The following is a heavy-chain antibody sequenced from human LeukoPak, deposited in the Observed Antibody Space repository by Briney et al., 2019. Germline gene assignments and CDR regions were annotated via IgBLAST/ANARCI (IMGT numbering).Heavy chain of an antibody. CDR2: INHSGST. D-gene: IGHD3-3*01. J-gene: IGHJ4*02. Sequence: PSETLSLTCAVYGRSFSGYYWSWIRQPPGKGLEWIGEINHSGSTNYNPSLKSRVTISVDTSKNQFSLKLSSVTAADTAVYYCARGAIFGVVTREDYFDYWGQGTLVTVSS. V-gene: IGHV4-34*01. CDR1: GRSFSGYY. CDR3: ARGAIFGVVTREDYFDY.